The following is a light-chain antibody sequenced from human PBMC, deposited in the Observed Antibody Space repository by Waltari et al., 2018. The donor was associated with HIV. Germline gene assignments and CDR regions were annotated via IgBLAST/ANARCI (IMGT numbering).Light chain of an antibody. CDR3: SSYAGRNNVV. Sequence: ALTQAPPASGSSGQSHTLSRTGTSTYFGGLKQVPWYQQQPGKAPKLMIYDVSKRPSGVPDRFSGSKSGNTASLTVSGLQAEDEADYYCSSYAGRNNVVFGGGTKVTVL. J-gene: IGLJ2*01. V-gene: IGLV2-8*01. CDR1: STYFGGLKQ. CDR2: DVS.